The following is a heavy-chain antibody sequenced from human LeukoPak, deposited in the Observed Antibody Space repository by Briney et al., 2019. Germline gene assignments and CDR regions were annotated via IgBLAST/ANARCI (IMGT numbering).Heavy chain of an antibody. V-gene: IGHV4-34*01. CDR3: ARSDRGLDYVWGSYRPRNDAFDI. D-gene: IGHD3-16*02. CDR1: GGSFSGYY. Sequence: PSETLSLTCAVYGGSFSGYYWSWIRQPPGKGLEWIGEINHSGSTNYNPSLKSRVTISVDTSKNQFSLKLSSVTAADTAVYYCARSDRGLDYVWGSYRPRNDAFDIWGQGTMVTVSS. J-gene: IGHJ3*02. CDR2: INHSGST.